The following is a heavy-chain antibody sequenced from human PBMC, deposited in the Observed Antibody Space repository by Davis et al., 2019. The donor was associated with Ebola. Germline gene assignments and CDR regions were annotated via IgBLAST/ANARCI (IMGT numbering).Heavy chain of an antibody. J-gene: IGHJ5*02. V-gene: IGHV4-4*02. CDR2: IYHSGNF. CDR3: ARDRDYSSSQHCFDP. D-gene: IGHD6-13*01. Sequence: MPSDPWSPTFAVPDGSIRSSNWWGWVRQPPGKGLGWIGEIYHSGNFNYNPSLKSRVTISLDKSKNPFSLKLNSVTAADTAVYYCARDRDYSSSQHCFDPWGLGTLVTVSS. CDR1: DGSIRSSNW.